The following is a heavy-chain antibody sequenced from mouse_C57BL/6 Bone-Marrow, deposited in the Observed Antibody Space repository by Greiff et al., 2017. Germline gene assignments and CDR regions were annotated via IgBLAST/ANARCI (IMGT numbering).Heavy chain of an antibody. D-gene: IGHD1-1*01. Sequence: QVQLQQSGAELVKPGASVKLSCKASGYTFTEYTIHWVKQRSGQGLEWIGWFYPGSGSIKYNEKFKDKATLTADKSSSTAYMGLSRLTSEDSAVYFCARHEVPPYYYGSSYFDYWGQGTTLTVSS. CDR3: ARHEVPPYYYGSSYFDY. CDR1: GYTFTEYT. V-gene: IGHV1-62-2*01. CDR2: FYPGSGSI. J-gene: IGHJ2*01.